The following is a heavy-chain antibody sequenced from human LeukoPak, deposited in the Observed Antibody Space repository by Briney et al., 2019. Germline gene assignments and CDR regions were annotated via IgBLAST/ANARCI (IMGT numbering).Heavy chain of an antibody. Sequence: SETLSLTCTVSGGSISSSSYYWGWIRQPPGKGLEWIESIYYSGSTYYNPSLKSRVTISVDTSKNQFSLKLSSVTAADTAVYYCARHYGSGWYRQYYFDYWGQGTLVTVSS. J-gene: IGHJ4*02. CDR3: ARHYGSGWYRQYYFDY. D-gene: IGHD6-19*01. CDR1: GGSISSSSYY. V-gene: IGHV4-39*01. CDR2: IYYSGST.